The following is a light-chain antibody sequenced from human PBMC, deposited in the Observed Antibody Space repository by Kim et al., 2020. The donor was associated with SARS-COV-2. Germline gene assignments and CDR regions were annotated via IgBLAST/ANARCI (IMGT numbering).Light chain of an antibody. J-gene: IGKJ1*01. CDR2: AAS. CDR3: QQYASTPRT. CDR1: QRISSTS. Sequence: DIVLTQSPGTLSLSPGETVSLSCRASQRISSTSLAWSQQKPGQAPTLLIYAASSRATGIPDRFSGSGSGTDFTLTISRLEPEDFAVYYCQQYASTPRTFGQGTKVEI. V-gene: IGKV3-20*01.